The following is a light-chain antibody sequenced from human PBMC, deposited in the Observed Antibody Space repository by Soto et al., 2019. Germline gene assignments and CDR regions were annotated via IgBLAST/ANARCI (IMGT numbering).Light chain of an antibody. V-gene: IGKV3-11*01. Sequence: EIVLTQSPATLSLSPGERATLSCRASQSVSSYLAWYQQKPGQAPRLLIYDASNRATGIPARFSGSGSGTDFTLTISSLEPEDFATYSCHQYNTYPGTFGPGTKVDVK. CDR3: HQYNTYPGT. CDR2: DAS. CDR1: QSVSSY. J-gene: IGKJ3*01.